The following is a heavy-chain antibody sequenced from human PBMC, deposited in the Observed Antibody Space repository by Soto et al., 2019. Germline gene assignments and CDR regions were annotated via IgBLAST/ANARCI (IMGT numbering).Heavy chain of an antibody. CDR3: ARREIQGPIDY. Sequence: SETLSLTCAVSGYSISSSNWGGWIRQPPGKGLEWIGYIYYSGTTYYNPSLKSRVTMSVDTSKNQFSLKLTSVTAVDTAVYYCARREIQGPIDYWGQGTLVT. D-gene: IGHD1-26*01. CDR2: IYYSGTT. V-gene: IGHV4-28*01. CDR1: GYSISSSNW. J-gene: IGHJ4*02.